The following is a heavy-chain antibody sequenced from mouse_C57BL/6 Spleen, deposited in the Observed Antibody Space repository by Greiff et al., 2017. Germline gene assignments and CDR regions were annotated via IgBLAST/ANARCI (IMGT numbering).Heavy chain of an antibody. CDR2: IYPRSGNT. V-gene: IGHV1-81*01. Sequence: VQLQQSGAELARPGASVKLSCKASGYTFTSYGISWVKQRTGQGLEWIGEIYPRSGNTYYNEKFKGKATLTADKSSSTAYMELRSLTSEDSAVYFCARVTTVVDPFAYWGQGTLVTVSA. CDR1: GYTFTSYG. D-gene: IGHD1-1*01. CDR3: ARVTTVVDPFAY. J-gene: IGHJ3*01.